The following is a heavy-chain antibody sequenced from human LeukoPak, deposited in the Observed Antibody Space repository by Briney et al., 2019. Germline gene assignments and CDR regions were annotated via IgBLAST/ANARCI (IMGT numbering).Heavy chain of an antibody. CDR3: ARGGNSSSWPAQH. CDR1: GYTFTGYY. D-gene: IGHD6-13*01. Sequence: ASVKVSCKASGYTFTGYYMHWVRQAPGQGLEWMGRINPNSGGTNYAQKFQGRVTMTRDTSISTAYMELSRLRSDDTAVYYCARGGNSSSWPAQHWGQGTLVTVSS. CDR2: INPNSGGT. J-gene: IGHJ1*01. V-gene: IGHV1-2*06.